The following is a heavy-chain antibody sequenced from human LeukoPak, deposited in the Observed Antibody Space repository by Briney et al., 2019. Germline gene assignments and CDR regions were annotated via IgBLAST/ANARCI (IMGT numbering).Heavy chain of an antibody. CDR3: ARGRVLLWFGELLGNNWFDP. CDR2: INHRGST. V-gene: IGHV4-34*01. J-gene: IGHJ5*02. D-gene: IGHD3-10*01. Sequence: SETLSLTCAVYGGSFSGYYWSWIRQPPGKGLEWIGEINHRGSTNYNPSLKSRVTISVDTSKNQFSLKLSSVTAADTAVYYCARGRVLLWFGELLGNNWFDPWGQGTLVTVSS. CDR1: GGSFSGYY.